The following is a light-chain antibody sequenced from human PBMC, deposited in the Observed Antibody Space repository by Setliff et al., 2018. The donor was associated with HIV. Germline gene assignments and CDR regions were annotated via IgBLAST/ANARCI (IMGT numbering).Light chain of an antibody. CDR1: SSDVGGYNS. CDR2: DVS. Sequence: QSALAQPRSVSGPPGQSVTVSCTGTSSDVGGYNSVSWYQQHPGKAPKLMIYDVSERPSGVPDRFSGSKSGNTASLTISGLQAEDEADYYCFSYADSYTSNYVFGTGTKV. CDR3: FSYADSYTSNYV. V-gene: IGLV2-11*01. J-gene: IGLJ1*01.